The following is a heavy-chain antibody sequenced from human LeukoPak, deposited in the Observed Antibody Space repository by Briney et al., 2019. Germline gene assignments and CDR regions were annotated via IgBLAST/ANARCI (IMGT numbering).Heavy chain of an antibody. CDR2: ISYDGSNK. D-gene: IGHD3-9*01. J-gene: IGHJ3*02. Sequence: GGTLRLSCAASGFTFSSYGMHWVRQAPGKGLEWVAVISYDGSNKYYADSVKGRFTISRDNSKNTLYLQMNSLRAEDTAVYYCAKDVSYYDILWAFDIWGQGTMVTVSS. CDR3: AKDVSYYDILWAFDI. CDR1: GFTFSSYG. V-gene: IGHV3-30*18.